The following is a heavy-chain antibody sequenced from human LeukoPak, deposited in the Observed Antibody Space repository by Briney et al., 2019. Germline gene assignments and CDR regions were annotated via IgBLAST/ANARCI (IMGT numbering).Heavy chain of an antibody. Sequence: PSETLSLTCTVSGGSISSGGYYWSWIRQHPGKGLEWIGYIYYSGSTYYNPSLKSRVTISVDTSKNQFSLKLSSVTAADTAVYYCARHNRGDYEMDYWGQGTLVTVSS. CDR3: ARHNRGDYEMDY. CDR1: GGSISSGGYY. D-gene: IGHD4-17*01. CDR2: IYYSGST. J-gene: IGHJ4*02. V-gene: IGHV4-31*03.